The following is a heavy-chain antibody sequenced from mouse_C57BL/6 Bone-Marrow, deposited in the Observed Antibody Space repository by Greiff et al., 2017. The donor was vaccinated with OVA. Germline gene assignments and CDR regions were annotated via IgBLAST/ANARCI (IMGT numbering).Heavy chain of an antibody. CDR1: GYTFTSYW. Sequence: QVQLQQPGAELVMPGASVKLSCKASGYTFTSYWMHWVKQRPGQGLEWIGEIDPSDSYTNYNQKFKGKSTLTVDKSSSTAYMQLSSLTSEDSAVYYCASSPKGAWFAYWGQGTLVTVSA. CDR3: ASSPKGAWFAY. CDR2: IDPSDSYT. J-gene: IGHJ3*01. V-gene: IGHV1-69*01.